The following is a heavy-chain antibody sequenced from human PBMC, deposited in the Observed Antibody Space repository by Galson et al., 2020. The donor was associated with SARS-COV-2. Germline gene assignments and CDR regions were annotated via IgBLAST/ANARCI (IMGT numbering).Heavy chain of an antibody. CDR1: GFTFSSYA. V-gene: IGHV3-30*04. Sequence: GSLRLSCAASGFTFSSYAMHWVRQAPGKGLEWVAVISYDGSNKYYADSVKGRFTISRDNSKNTLYLQMNSLRAEDTAVYYCASANTGPVTTSDAFDIWGQGTMVTVSS. D-gene: IGHD4-4*01. CDR3: ASANTGPVTTSDAFDI. CDR2: ISYDGSNK. J-gene: IGHJ3*02.